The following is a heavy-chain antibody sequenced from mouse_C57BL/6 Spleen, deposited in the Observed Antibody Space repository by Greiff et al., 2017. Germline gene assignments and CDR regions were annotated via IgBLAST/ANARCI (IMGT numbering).Heavy chain of an antibody. J-gene: IGHJ1*01. CDR1: GYTFTSYW. Sequence: QVQLQQPGTELVKPGASVKLSCKASGYTFTSYWMHWVKQRPGQGLEWIGNINPSDGGTNYNEKFKSKATLSVDTSSSTAYMQHSSLTSEDSAVYYCARGRRGCFDVWGAGTTLTVSS. CDR3: ARGRRGCFDV. CDR2: INPSDGGT. V-gene: IGHV1-53*01.